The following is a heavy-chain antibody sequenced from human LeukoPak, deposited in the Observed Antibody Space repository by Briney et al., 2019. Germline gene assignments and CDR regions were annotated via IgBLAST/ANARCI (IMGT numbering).Heavy chain of an antibody. CDR3: AKGSAVADIYFDY. V-gene: IGHV3-23*01. CDR1: GVIFSSYA. J-gene: IGHJ4*02. CDR2: INGNDYRT. D-gene: IGHD6-19*01. Sequence: GGSLRLSCAASGVIFSSYAMSWVRQALGKGLEWVSSINGNDYRTFYADSVKGRFTISRDNSKNTLYLQINSLRAEDTAVYFCAKGSAVADIYFDYWGQGTLVTVSS.